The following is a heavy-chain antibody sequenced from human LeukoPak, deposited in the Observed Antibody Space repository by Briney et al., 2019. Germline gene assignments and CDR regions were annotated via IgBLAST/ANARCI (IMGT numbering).Heavy chain of an antibody. D-gene: IGHD2-21*01. V-gene: IGHV3-23*01. CDR2: IYENGGTT. Sequence: PGGSLRLSCAASGFTLRSSAMSWVRQAPEKGLEFVSGIYENGGTTYYADSVKGRFSISRDNSKNTLYLQMDSLRGEDTAVYYCAKDFRIGYSAHFDYWGQGALVTVSS. CDR3: AKDFRIGYSAHFDY. J-gene: IGHJ4*02. CDR1: GFTLRSSA.